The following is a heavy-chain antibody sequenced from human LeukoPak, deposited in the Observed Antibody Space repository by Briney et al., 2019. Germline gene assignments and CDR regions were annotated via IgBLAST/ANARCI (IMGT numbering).Heavy chain of an antibody. CDR2: ISSSSYYI. CDR1: GFSFSNYS. D-gene: IGHD6-19*01. CDR3: ASRSSIAVAGIDY. V-gene: IGHV3-21*04. Sequence: PGGSLRLSCAASGFSFSNYSMNWVRQAPGKGLEWVSSISSSSYYIFYADSVKGRFTISRDNAKNTLYLQMNSLRAEDTAVYYCASRSSIAVAGIDYWGQGTLVTVSS. J-gene: IGHJ4*02.